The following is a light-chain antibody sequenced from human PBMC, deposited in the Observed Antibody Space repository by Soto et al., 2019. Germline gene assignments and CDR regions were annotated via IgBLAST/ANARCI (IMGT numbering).Light chain of an antibody. CDR3: CSHAGGFSWV. V-gene: IGLV2-23*02. Sequence: QSVLTQPASVSGSPGQSITISCTGTSSDVGSYNLVSWYQQHPGKAPKLIIYEVSKRPSGVSKRFTGSKSGNTASLTISGLQAEDETDYYCCSHAGGFSWVFGGGTKLTVL. CDR2: EVS. J-gene: IGLJ3*02. CDR1: SSDVGSYNL.